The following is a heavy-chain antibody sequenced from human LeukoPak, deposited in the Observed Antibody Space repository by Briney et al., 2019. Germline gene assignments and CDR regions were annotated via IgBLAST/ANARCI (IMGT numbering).Heavy chain of an antibody. V-gene: IGHV3-30*18. J-gene: IGHJ6*02. CDR2: ISYDGSNK. D-gene: IGHD6-19*01. CDR3: AKVLQQWLGGAGMDV. Sequence: GGSLRLSCAASGFTFSSYGMHWVRQAPGKGLEWVAVISYDGSNKYYADSVKGRFTISRDNYKNTLYLQMNSLRAEDAAVYYCAKVLQQWLGGAGMDVWGQGTTVTVSS. CDR1: GFTFSSYG.